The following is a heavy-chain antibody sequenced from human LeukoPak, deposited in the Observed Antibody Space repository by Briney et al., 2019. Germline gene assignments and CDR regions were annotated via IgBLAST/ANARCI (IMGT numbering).Heavy chain of an antibody. V-gene: IGHV1-8*01. J-gene: IGHJ6*03. D-gene: IGHD2-2*01. CDR3: ARGRGYCSSTSCYEVLYYMDV. Sequence: ASVKVSCKASGYTFTSYDINWVRQATGQGLEWMGWMNPNSGNTGYAQKFQGRVTMTRNTSISTAYMELSSLRSEDTAVYYCARGRGYCSSTSCYEVLYYMDVWGKGTTVTISS. CDR1: GYTFTSYD. CDR2: MNPNSGNT.